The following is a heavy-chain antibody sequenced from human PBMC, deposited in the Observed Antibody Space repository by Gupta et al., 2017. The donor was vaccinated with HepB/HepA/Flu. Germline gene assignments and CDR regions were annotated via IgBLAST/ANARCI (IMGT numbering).Heavy chain of an antibody. J-gene: IGHJ6*02. CDR2: IIPILGIA. CDR3: ARARPYYYDSSGYLMDV. D-gene: IGHD3-22*01. CDR1: GGTFSSYA. Sequence: QVQLVQSGAEVKKPGSSVKVSCKASGGTFSSYAISWVRRAPGQGLEWMGRIIPILGIANYAQKFQGRVTITADKSTSTAYMELSSLRSEDTAVYYCARARPYYYDSSGYLMDVWGQGTTVTVSS. V-gene: IGHV1-69*04.